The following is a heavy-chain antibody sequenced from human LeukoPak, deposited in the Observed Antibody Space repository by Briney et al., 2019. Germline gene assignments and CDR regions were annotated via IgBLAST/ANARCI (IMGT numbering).Heavy chain of an antibody. D-gene: IGHD3-22*01. J-gene: IGHJ4*02. V-gene: IGHV4-31*09. Sequence: SQTLSLTCTVSGGSISSGGYYWSWIRQHPGKGLEWIGEMYLSGTTHSNPSVKSRVTISIDKSKNQFFLNLSSVTAADTAVYYCAGLVGRYSSGLYYYYFDYWGQGTLVTVSS. CDR3: AGLVGRYSSGLYYYYFDY. CDR1: GGSISSGGYY. CDR2: MYLSGTT.